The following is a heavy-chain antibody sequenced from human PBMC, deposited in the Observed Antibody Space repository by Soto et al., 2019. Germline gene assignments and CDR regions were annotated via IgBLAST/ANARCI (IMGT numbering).Heavy chain of an antibody. CDR1: GFSLSTSGVG. D-gene: IGHD6-6*01. CDR3: AVLIEFRSSSFFDY. Sequence: SGPTLVNPTQTLTLTCTFSGFSLSTSGVGVGWIRQPPGKALELLALIYWDDDNRYSPSLQSRLTITKDTSKNQVVLTMTNMDPVDTATYYCAVLIEFRSSSFFDYWGQGTLVTVSS. V-gene: IGHV2-5*02. J-gene: IGHJ4*02. CDR2: IYWDDDN.